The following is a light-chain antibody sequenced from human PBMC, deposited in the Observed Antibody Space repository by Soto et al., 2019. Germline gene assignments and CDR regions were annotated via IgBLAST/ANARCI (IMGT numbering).Light chain of an antibody. CDR2: AAS. V-gene: IGKV1-39*01. Sequence: DIQMTQSPSSLSASVGDRVTITCRASQGISTYLVWYQQRQGRAPKLLIYAASSLLSGVPSRFSGSGSRTDFTLTISSLQPEDFATYYCQQSYRTPYTFGQGTKLETK. CDR1: QGISTY. CDR3: QQSYRTPYT. J-gene: IGKJ2*01.